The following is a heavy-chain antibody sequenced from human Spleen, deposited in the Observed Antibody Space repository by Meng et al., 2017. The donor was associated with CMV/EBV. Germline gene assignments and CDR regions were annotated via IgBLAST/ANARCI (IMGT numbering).Heavy chain of an antibody. J-gene: IGHJ4*02. D-gene: IGHD3-22*01. CDR3: ARRSYYFDSSGYYSRPFDY. V-gene: IGHV4-34*01. CDR2: TNHRGST. Sequence: SETLSLTCAVYGGSFTGYYWSWIRQPPGKGLEWIGETNHRGSTNYNTSLKSRVTISEDTSKNQFSLKLSSVTAADTAVYYCARRSYYFDSSGYYSRPFDYWGQGTLVTVS. CDR1: GGSFTGYY.